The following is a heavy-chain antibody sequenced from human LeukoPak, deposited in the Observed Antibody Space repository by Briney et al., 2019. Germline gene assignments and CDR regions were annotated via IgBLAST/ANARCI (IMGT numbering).Heavy chain of an antibody. V-gene: IGHV3-23*01. Sequence: GGSLRLSCAASGFTFSSYTMSWVRQAPGKGLEWVSTITTSDGNTYYADSVKGRFTVSRDNSKNSLYLQMNSLRAEDTAVYYCARRYFDYWGQGTLVTVSS. CDR3: ARRYFDY. CDR2: ITTSDGNT. D-gene: IGHD3-9*01. J-gene: IGHJ4*02. CDR1: GFTFSSYT.